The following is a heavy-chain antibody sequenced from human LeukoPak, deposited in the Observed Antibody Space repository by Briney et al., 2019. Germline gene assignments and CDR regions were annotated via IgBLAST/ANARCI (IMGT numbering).Heavy chain of an antibody. CDR1: GYTFTGYY. J-gene: IGHJ4*02. Sequence: ASVKVSCKASGYTFTGYYMHWVRQAPGQGLEWMGWINPNSGGTNYAQKFQGWVTMTRDTSISTAYMELSRLRSDDTAVYYCARGYYGSGSYLYYFDYWGQGTLVTVSS. CDR2: INPNSGGT. CDR3: ARGYYGSGSYLYYFDY. V-gene: IGHV1-2*04. D-gene: IGHD3-10*01.